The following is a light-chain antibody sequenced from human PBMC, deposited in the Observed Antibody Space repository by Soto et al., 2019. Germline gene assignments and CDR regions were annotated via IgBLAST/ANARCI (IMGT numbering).Light chain of an antibody. J-gene: IGLJ3*02. CDR2: EVG. CDR3: SSYTTSNTLV. Sequence: QSVLTQPPSVSGSPGQSVTISCSGTSSDIGSYNRVSWYQQPPGTAPKLIIYEVGNRPSGVPDRFSGSKSGNAASLTISGFQAEDEADYYCSSYTTSNTLVFGGGTKVTVL. CDR1: SSDIGSYNR. V-gene: IGLV2-18*02.